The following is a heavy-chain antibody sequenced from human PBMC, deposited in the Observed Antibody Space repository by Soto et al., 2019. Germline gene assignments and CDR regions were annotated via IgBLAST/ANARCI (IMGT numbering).Heavy chain of an antibody. CDR2: INSDGSST. CDR1: GFTFSSYW. J-gene: IGHJ6*02. D-gene: IGHD6-19*01. V-gene: IGHV3-74*01. CDR3: ARAPYSSGWCPLFGMDV. Sequence: EVQLVESGGGLVQPGGSLRLSCAASGFTFSSYWMHWVRQAPGKGLVWVSRINSDGSSTSYADSVKGRFTISRDNAKNTLYLQMNSLRAEDTAVYYCARAPYSSGWCPLFGMDVWGQGTTVTVSS.